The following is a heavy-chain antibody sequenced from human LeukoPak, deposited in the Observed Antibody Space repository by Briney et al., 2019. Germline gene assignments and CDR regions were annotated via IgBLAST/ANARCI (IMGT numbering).Heavy chain of an antibody. D-gene: IGHD3-3*01. J-gene: IGHJ6*02. CDR3: ARAGRFPRLGMDV. V-gene: IGHV4-34*01. Sequence: SSETLSLTCAVYGGSLSDYYWNWIRQPPGKGLEWIGEINHSGSTNYNPSLKGRVTISVDTSKNQFSLRLFSVTAADTAVYYCARAGRFPRLGMDVSGQGTTVTVSS. CDR2: INHSGST. CDR1: GGSLSDYY.